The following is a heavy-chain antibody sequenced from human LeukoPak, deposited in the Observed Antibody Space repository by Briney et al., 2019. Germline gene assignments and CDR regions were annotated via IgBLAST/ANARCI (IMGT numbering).Heavy chain of an antibody. J-gene: IGHJ6*03. D-gene: IGHD3-10*01. CDR3: AKSVFAYYYMDV. Sequence: SGGSLRLSCTVSGFTVSSNSMSWVRQAPGKGLEWVSFIYSGTIHYSDSVKGRFTISRDNSKNTLYLQMNSLRAEDTAVYYCAKSVFAYYYMDVWGKGTTVTISS. CDR1: GFTVSSNS. V-gene: IGHV3-53*01. CDR2: IYSGTI.